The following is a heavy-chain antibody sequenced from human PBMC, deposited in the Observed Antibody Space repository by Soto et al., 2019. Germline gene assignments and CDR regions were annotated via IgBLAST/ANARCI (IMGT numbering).Heavy chain of an antibody. CDR3: AKTVEMATIRPFDF. J-gene: IGHJ4*02. V-gene: IGHV3-23*01. D-gene: IGHD5-12*01. CDR2: ISGGGSST. CDR1: GFTFGSYA. Sequence: PGGSLRLSCAASGFTFGSYAMTWVRQAPGKGLEWVSAISGGGSSTYYADSVKGRFTISRDNPKNTLYLRLNSLRAEDTAVYYCAKTVEMATIRPFDFWGQGTLVTVSS.